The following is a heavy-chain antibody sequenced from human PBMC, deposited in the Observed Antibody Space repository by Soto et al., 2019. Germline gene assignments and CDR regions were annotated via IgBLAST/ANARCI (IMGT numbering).Heavy chain of an antibody. D-gene: IGHD3-22*01. CDR3: TTERDESSGYAPYY. Sequence: EVQLVESGEGLVKSGGSLRLSCAASGFTFNNAWMNWVSQAPGKGLEWVGRIKSRTDGGTTDYAAPVKDRFTISRDDSKNTLYLQMNSLKTEDTAMYYCTTERDESSGYAPYYWGQGTLVTVSS. CDR1: GFTFNNAW. J-gene: IGHJ4*02. V-gene: IGHV3-15*07. CDR2: IKSRTDGGTT.